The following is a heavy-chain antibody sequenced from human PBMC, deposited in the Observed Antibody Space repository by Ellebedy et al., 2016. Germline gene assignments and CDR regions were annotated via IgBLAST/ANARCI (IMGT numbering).Heavy chain of an antibody. V-gene: IGHV5-10-1*01. Sequence: GGSLRLXXLASGYSFHSYWITWVRQMPGKGLEWVGRIDPADSYTSYSPSFQGHVTISVDKSINTAYLHWSSLKASDTAMYYCASFDYDTTDFDFWGQGTLVTVSS. D-gene: IGHD3-9*01. CDR3: ASFDYDTTDFDF. J-gene: IGHJ4*02. CDR1: GYSFHSYW. CDR2: IDPADSYT.